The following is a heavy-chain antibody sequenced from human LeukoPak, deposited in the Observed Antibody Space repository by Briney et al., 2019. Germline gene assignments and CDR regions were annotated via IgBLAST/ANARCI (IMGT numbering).Heavy chain of an antibody. CDR2: ISSSSSYI. J-gene: IGHJ6*03. V-gene: IGHV3-21*01. CDR3: AKVGARRFYYYMDV. Sequence: GGSLRLSCAASGFTFISYSMNWVRQAPGKGLEWVSTISSSSSYIYYADSVKGRFTISRDNSKNALYLQMNSLRAEDTAVYYCAKVGARRFYYYMDVWGKGTTVTVSS. CDR1: GFTFISYS. D-gene: IGHD6-6*01.